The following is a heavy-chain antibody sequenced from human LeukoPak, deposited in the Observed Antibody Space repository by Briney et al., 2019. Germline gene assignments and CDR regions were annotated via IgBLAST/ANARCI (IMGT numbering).Heavy chain of an antibody. CDR2: IYSGGST. V-gene: IGHV3-66*01. Sequence: PGGSLRLSCAAYGFTVSSNYMSWVRQAPGKGLEWVSVIYSGGSTYYADSVKGRFTISRDNSKNTLYLQMNSLRAEDTAVYYCARDDYGDYFFDYWGQGTLVTVSS. CDR3: ARDDYGDYFFDY. J-gene: IGHJ4*02. D-gene: IGHD4-17*01. CDR1: GFTVSSNY.